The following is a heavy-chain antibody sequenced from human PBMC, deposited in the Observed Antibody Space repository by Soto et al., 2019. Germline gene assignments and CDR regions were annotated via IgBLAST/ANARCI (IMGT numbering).Heavy chain of an antibody. D-gene: IGHD3-3*01. CDR3: ARIWTYRGTTDYYYGMEV. CDR2: IIPIFGTA. V-gene: IGHV1-69*13. CDR1: GGTFSSYA. Sequence: SVKVSCKASGGTFSSYAISWVRQAPGQGLEWMGGIIPIFGTANYAQKFQGRDTITADESTSTAYMELSSLRSEDTAVYYCARIWTYRGTTDYYYGMEVWGQRTTVT. J-gene: IGHJ6*02.